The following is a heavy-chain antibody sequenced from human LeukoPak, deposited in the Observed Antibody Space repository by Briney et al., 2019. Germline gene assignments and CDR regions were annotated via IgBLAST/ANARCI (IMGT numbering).Heavy chain of an antibody. CDR3: VKDLRHRSTCNCYGWFDP. V-gene: IGHV3-23*01. CDR1: GFTFNAYA. D-gene: IGHD2/OR15-2a*01. Sequence: PGGSLRLFCAASGFTFNAYAMSWVRQAPGKGLEWVSAISPSGDNMYYADSVKGRFIISRDNSKNTLSLQMNSLRVEDTATYYCVKDLRHRSTCNCYGWFDPWGQGTLVTVSS. J-gene: IGHJ5*02. CDR2: ISPSGDNM.